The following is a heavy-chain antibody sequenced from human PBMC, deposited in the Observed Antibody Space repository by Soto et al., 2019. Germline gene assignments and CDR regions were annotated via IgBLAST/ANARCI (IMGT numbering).Heavy chain of an antibody. CDR3: VKFSPEPYCSGGSCYASPIDY. CDR1: GFTFSSYA. CDR2: ISGSGGST. J-gene: IGHJ4*02. Sequence: GGSLRLSCAASGFTFSSYAMSWVRQAPGKGLEWVSAISGSGGSTYYADSVKGRFTISRDNSKNTLYLQMNSLRAEDTAVYYCVKFSPEPYCSGGSCYASPIDYWGQGTLVTVSS. V-gene: IGHV3-23*01. D-gene: IGHD2-15*01.